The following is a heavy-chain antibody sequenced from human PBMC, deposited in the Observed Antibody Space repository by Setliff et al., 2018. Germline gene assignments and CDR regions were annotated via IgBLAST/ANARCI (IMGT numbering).Heavy chain of an antibody. Sequence: ASVKVSCKASGYSFSDSAVNWVRQALGQGLEWMGIINISGGTSSYEQKFQGRVTMTRDTSTNTIYMELSSLSFEDTAVYYCARAGFAASGRKGVFEYWGQGTLVTVSS. D-gene: IGHD6-13*01. J-gene: IGHJ4*02. CDR3: ARAGFAASGRKGVFEY. CDR2: INISGGTS. V-gene: IGHV1-46*01. CDR1: GYSFSDSA.